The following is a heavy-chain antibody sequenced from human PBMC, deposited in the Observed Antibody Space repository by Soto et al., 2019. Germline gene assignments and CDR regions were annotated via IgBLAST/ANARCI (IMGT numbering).Heavy chain of an antibody. Sequence: GASVKVSCKASGYTFTSYSMHWLRQAPGQGLEWMAIINPSDGSTTYAQKFQGRVTVTRDTSTSTVHMEVSSLRADDTAVYYCARMWRGGVFDHWGRGTLVTVSS. CDR3: ARMWRGGVFDH. CDR2: INPSDGST. CDR1: GYTFTSYS. J-gene: IGHJ4*02. V-gene: IGHV1-46*01. D-gene: IGHD2-21*01.